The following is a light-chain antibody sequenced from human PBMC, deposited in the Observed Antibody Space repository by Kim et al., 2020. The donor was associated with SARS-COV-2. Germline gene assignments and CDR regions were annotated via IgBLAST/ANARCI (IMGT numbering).Light chain of an antibody. J-gene: IGLJ3*02. Sequence: SYELTQPPSVSMSPGQTASITCSGDKLGDKYASWYQQKPGQSPVLVIYQDNKRPSGIPERFSGSNSRNTATLTISGTQGMDEADYYCQAWDSGTALFGGGTKLTV. V-gene: IGLV3-1*01. CDR2: QDN. CDR1: KLGDKY. CDR3: QAWDSGTAL.